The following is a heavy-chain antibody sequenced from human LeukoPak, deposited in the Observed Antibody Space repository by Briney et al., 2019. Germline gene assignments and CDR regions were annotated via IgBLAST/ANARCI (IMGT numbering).Heavy chain of an antibody. CDR3: ANQYSSSWYYFDY. V-gene: IGHV3-23*01. CDR2: ISGSGGST. CDR1: GFTFSSYA. J-gene: IGHJ4*02. D-gene: IGHD6-13*01. Sequence: QTGGSLRLSCAASGFTFSSYAMSWVRQAPGKGLEWVSAISGSGGSTYYADSVKGRFTISRDNSENTLYLQMNSLRAEDTAVYYCANQYSSSWYYFDYWGQGTLVTVSS.